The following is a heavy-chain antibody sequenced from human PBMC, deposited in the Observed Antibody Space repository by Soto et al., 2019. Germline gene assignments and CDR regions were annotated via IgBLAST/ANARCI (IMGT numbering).Heavy chain of an antibody. Sequence: EVQLLESGGGLVQPGGSLRLYCAASGFTFSSYAMSWVRQAPGKGLEWVSAISGSGGSTYYADSVKGRFTISRDNSKNTLYLQMNSLRAEDTAVYYCAKGHSSSWCLFDYWCQGTLVTVSS. V-gene: IGHV3-23*01. J-gene: IGHJ4*02. CDR3: AKGHSSSWCLFDY. CDR1: GFTFSSYA. D-gene: IGHD6-13*01. CDR2: ISGSGGST.